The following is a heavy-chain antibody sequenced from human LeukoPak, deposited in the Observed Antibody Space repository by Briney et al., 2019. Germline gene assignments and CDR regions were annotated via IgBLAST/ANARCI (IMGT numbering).Heavy chain of an antibody. CDR2: IRYDGSNK. Sequence: GGSLRLSCAASGFTFSSYGMHWVRQAPGKGLEWVAFIRYDGSNKYYADSVKGRFTISRDNSKNTLYLQMNSLRAEDTAVYYCAKLLAVAAANDAFDIWGQGTMVTVSS. J-gene: IGHJ3*02. D-gene: IGHD6-19*01. V-gene: IGHV3-30*02. CDR3: AKLLAVAAANDAFDI. CDR1: GFTFSSYG.